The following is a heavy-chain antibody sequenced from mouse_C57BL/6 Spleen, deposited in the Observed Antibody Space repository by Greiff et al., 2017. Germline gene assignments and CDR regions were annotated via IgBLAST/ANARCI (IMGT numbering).Heavy chain of an antibody. V-gene: IGHV1-74*01. CDR2: IHPSDSDT. CDR1: GYTFTSYW. J-gene: IGHJ1*03. Sequence: QVQLQQSGAELVKPGASVKVSCKASGYTFTSYWMHWVQQRPGQGLEWIGRIHPSDSDTNYNQKFKGKATLTVDKSSSTAYMQLSSLTTADSAVYYCAIEIGTTVVYWYFDVWGTGTTVTVSS. D-gene: IGHD1-1*01. CDR3: AIEIGTTVVYWYFDV.